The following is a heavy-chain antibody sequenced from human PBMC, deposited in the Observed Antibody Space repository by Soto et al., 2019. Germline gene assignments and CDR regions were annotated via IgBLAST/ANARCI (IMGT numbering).Heavy chain of an antibody. D-gene: IGHD3-22*01. CDR2: IYYSGST. J-gene: IGHJ4*02. CDR1: GASISSYY. V-gene: IGHV4-59*01. CDR3: ATDHYDSSGYYSYFDY. Sequence: ETLSLTCPVSGASISSYYWSWIRQPPGKGLEWIGYIYYSGSTNYNPSLKSRVTISVDTSKNQFSLNLSSVTAADTAVYYCATDHYDSSGYYSYFDYWGQGTLVTVYS.